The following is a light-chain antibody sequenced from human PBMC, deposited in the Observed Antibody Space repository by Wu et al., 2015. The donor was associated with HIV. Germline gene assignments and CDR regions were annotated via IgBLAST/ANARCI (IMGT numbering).Light chain of an antibody. V-gene: IGKV1-NL1*01. CDR2: AAS. CDR3: QQYYSTLTWT. J-gene: IGKJ1*01. CDR1: QGISNS. Sequence: DIQMTQSPSTLSASVGDRVTITCRASQGISNSLAWYQQKPGHAPKLLLSAASRLESGVPSRFSGSGSGTDYTLTISSLRPEDFATYYCQQYYSTLTWTFGQGTKVEIK.